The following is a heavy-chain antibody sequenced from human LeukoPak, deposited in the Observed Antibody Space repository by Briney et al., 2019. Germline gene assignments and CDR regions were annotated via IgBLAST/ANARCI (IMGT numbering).Heavy chain of an antibody. V-gene: IGHV4-38-2*02. J-gene: IGHJ4*02. Sequence: PSETLSLTCTVSGYSISGGYYWGWIRQPPGKGLEWIGSISHSGSTYYNPSLKSRVTISVDTSKNQFSLKLSSVTAADTAVYYCARDRGSNTYYYDSSGYYHFADYWGQGTLVTVSS. CDR1: GYSISGGYY. CDR3: ARDRGSNTYYYDSSGYYHFADY. CDR2: ISHSGST. D-gene: IGHD3-22*01.